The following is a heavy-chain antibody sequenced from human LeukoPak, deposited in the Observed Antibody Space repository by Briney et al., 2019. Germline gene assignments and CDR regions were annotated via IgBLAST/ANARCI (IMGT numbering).Heavy chain of an antibody. J-gene: IGHJ6*02. D-gene: IGHD6-19*01. V-gene: IGHV3-53*01. Sequence: PGGSLRLSCAASGLTVSSNYMSWVRQAPGKGLEWVSVFYSGGSTYYADSVKGRFTISRDNSKNTLYLQMNSLRAEDTAVYYCARDETSSGLAFLPYGMDVWGQGTTVTVSS. CDR1: GLTVSSNY. CDR3: ARDETSSGLAFLPYGMDV. CDR2: FYSGGST.